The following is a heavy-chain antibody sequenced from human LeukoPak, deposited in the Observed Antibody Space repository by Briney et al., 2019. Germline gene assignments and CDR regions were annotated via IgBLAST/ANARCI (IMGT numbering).Heavy chain of an antibody. CDR2: IYHSGST. V-gene: IGHV4-4*02. CDR1: GGSISSSNW. J-gene: IGHJ4*02. D-gene: IGHD3-22*01. Sequence: SETLSLTCAVSGGSISSSNWWSWVRQPPGKGLEWIGEIYHSGSTNYNPSLKSRVTISIDKSKNQFSLKMSFVTAADTAVYYCARRWYGSSGYYYNLWGQGTLVTVSS. CDR3: ARRWYGSSGYYYNL.